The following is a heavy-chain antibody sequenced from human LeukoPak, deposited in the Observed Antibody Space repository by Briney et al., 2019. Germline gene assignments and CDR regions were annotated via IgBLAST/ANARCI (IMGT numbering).Heavy chain of an antibody. CDR1: GDSFISYW. V-gene: IGHV5-10-1*01. Sequence: GESLQISCKGSGDSFISYWISWVRQMPGKGLEWMGRIDPSDSYTNYSPSFQGHVTISADKSISTVYLQWSSLKASDTAMYYCARERGTARNNQHHHGLDVWGQGTTVTVSS. CDR3: ARERGTARNNQHHHGLDV. D-gene: IGHD1-14*01. J-gene: IGHJ6*02. CDR2: IDPSDSYT.